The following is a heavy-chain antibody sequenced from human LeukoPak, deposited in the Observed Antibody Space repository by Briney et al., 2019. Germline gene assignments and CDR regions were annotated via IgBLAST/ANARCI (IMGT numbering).Heavy chain of an antibody. CDR2: IIPIFGTA. J-gene: IGHJ4*02. CDR3: ATLTTVTPGHFDY. Sequence: GASVKVSCKASGGTFSSYAISWVRQAPGQGLEWMGRIIPIFGTANYAQKFQGRVTSTTDESTSTAYMELSSLRSEDTAVYYCATLTTVTPGHFDYWGQGTLVTVSS. CDR1: GGTFSSYA. D-gene: IGHD4-17*01. V-gene: IGHV1-69*05.